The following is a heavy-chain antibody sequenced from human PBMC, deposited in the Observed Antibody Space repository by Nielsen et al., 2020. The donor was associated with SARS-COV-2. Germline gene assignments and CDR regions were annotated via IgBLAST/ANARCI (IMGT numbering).Heavy chain of an antibody. Sequence: ASVKVSCKASGYTFTGYYMHWVRQAPGQGLEWMGRINPNSGGTNYAQKFQGRVTMTRDTSISTAYMKLSRLRSDDTAVYYCARDLGDFWSGYPFYSYWGQGTLVTVSS. J-gene: IGHJ4*02. V-gene: IGHV1-2*06. CDR3: ARDLGDFWSGYPFYSY. CDR1: GYTFTGYY. CDR2: INPNSGGT. D-gene: IGHD3-3*01.